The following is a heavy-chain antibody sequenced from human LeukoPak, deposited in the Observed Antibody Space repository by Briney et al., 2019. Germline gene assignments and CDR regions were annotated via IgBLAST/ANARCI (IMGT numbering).Heavy chain of an antibody. CDR1: GFTFSSYW. Sequence: GSLRLSCAASGFTFSSYWMSWVRQAPGKGLEWIGLMSHSGTSAYNPSLEGRLTISVDTSKNQFSLRLTSVTAADTAVYCLRSHGAYWGQGTLVTVSS. V-gene: IGHV4-59*05. J-gene: IGHJ4*02. D-gene: IGHD4-17*01. CDR2: MSHSGTS. CDR3: RSHGAY.